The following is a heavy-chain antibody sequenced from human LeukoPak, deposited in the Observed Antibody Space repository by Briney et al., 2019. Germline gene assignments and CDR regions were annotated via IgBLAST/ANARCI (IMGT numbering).Heavy chain of an antibody. CDR3: ASGLLDYGDYLNWFDP. Sequence: GGSLRLSCAASVFTFCTYSMNWVRQAPGKGLEWVSSISSSSSYIYYADSVKGRFTISRDNAKNSVYLQMNSLRAEDTAVYYCASGLLDYGDYLNWFDPWGQGTLVTVSS. D-gene: IGHD4-17*01. J-gene: IGHJ5*02. CDR1: VFTFCTYS. V-gene: IGHV3-21*01. CDR2: ISSSSSYI.